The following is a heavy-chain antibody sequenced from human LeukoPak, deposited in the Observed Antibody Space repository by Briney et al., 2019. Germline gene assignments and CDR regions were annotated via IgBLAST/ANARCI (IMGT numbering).Heavy chain of an antibody. CDR1: GGTFSSYA. V-gene: IGHV1-69*13. CDR3: ARSHFNCSGGSCYVFNWFDP. D-gene: IGHD2-15*01. J-gene: IGHJ5*02. CDR2: IIPIFGTA. Sequence: SVKVSCKASGGTFSSYAISWVRQAPGQGLEWMGGIIPIFGTANYAQKFQGRVTITADGSTSAAYMELSSLRSEDTAVYYCARSHFNCSGGSCYVFNWFDPWGQGTLVTVSS.